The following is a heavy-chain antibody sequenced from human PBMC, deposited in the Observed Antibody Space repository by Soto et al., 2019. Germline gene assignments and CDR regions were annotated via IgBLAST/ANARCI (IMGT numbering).Heavy chain of an antibody. Sequence: GGSLRLSCAASGFTFSSYRMNWVRQAPGKGLEWVSSISSSSSYIYYADSVKGRFTISRDNAKNSLYLQMNSLRAEDTAVYYCARDQACYYDSSGSAGAFDIWGQGTMVTVSS. V-gene: IGHV3-21*01. CDR3: ARDQACYYDSSGSAGAFDI. CDR2: ISSSSSYI. CDR1: GFTFSSYR. D-gene: IGHD3-22*01. J-gene: IGHJ3*02.